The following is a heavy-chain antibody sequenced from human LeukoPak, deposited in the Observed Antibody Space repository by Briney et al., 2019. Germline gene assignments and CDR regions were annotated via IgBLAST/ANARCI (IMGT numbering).Heavy chain of an antibody. CDR3: ARGGITMVRGIIANWFDP. CDR2: MNPNSGNT. CDR1: GYTFTSYD. D-gene: IGHD3-10*01. Sequence: ASVKVSCKASGYTFTSYDINWVRQATGQGLEWMGWMNPNSGNTGYAQKFQGRVTMTRNTSISTAYMELSSLRSEDTAVYYCARGGITMVRGIIANWFDPWGQGTLVTVSS. V-gene: IGHV1-8*01. J-gene: IGHJ5*02.